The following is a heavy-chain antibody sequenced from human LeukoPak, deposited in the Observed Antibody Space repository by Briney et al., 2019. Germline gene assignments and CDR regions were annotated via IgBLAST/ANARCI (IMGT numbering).Heavy chain of an antibody. J-gene: IGHJ6*02. CDR1: GYTFTDYY. CDR3: ARGTYYYGLDV. Sequence: ASVKVSRKASGYTFTDYYMHWVRQAPGQGLEWMGIITPSGGSTSYAQKFQGRVSMTRDSSTTTVYMELSSLRSEDTAVYYCARGTYYYGLDVWGQGTTVTVSS. V-gene: IGHV1-46*01. CDR2: ITPSGGST.